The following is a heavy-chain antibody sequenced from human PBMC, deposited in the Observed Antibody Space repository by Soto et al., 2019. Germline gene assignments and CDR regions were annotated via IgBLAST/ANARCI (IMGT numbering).Heavy chain of an antibody. Sequence: PGESLQISCAASGFTFSSYSMNWVRQAPGKGLEWVSYISSSSSTIYYADSVKGRFTISRDNAKNSLYLQMNSLRDEDTAVYYCARDPAARPPPDPLDYWGQGTLVTVSS. CDR3: ARDPAARPPPDPLDY. CDR2: ISSSSSTI. V-gene: IGHV3-48*02. CDR1: GFTFSSYS. D-gene: IGHD6-6*01. J-gene: IGHJ4*02.